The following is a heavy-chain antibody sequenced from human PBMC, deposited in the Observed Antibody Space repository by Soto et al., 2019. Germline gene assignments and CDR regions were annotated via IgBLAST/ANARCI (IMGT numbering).Heavy chain of an antibody. Sequence: ASGKVSCKASGYTFTSYGISWGRQAPGQGLEWMGWISAYNGNTNYAQKLQGRVTMTTDTSTSTAYMELRSLRSDDTAVYYCARDRYDILTGYYYYYYGMDVWGQGTTVTASS. D-gene: IGHD3-9*01. V-gene: IGHV1-18*04. J-gene: IGHJ6*02. CDR2: ISAYNGNT. CDR3: ARDRYDILTGYYYYYYGMDV. CDR1: GYTFTSYG.